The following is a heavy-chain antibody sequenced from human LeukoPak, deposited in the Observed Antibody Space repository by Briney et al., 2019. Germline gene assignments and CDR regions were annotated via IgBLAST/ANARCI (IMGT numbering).Heavy chain of an antibody. CDR1: GSAFNDFA. Sequence: GTSLTLSCEASGSAFNDFAMYWVRQAPGKGLDWVALIRRDGSHKYYAHSIKGRFTISRDNSKNTLYLQMSSLRAEDTAVYYCAKSSIMFAAGRLGSIDFWGQGTLVTVSS. J-gene: IGHJ4*02. CDR3: AKSSIMFAAGRLGSIDF. CDR2: IRRDGSHK. D-gene: IGHD6-25*01. V-gene: IGHV3-33*06.